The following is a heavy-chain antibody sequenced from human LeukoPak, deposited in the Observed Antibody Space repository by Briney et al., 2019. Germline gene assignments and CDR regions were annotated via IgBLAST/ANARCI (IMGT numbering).Heavy chain of an antibody. CDR3: AREQIYYSDY. CDR2: IKQDGSEK. J-gene: IGHJ4*02. V-gene: IGHV3-7*01. CDR1: GFTFSNYW. Sequence: GGSLRLSCAASGFTFSNYWMNWVRQAPGKGLEWVANIKQDGSEKNYVDSVKGRFTLSRDNAKNSLYLQMNSLRDEDTAVYYCAREQIYYSDYWGQGTLVTVSS.